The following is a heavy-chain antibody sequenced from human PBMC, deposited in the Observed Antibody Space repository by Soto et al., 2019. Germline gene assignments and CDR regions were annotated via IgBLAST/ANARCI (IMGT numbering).Heavy chain of an antibody. CDR3: ARGFRDIAVAHFDY. D-gene: IGHD6-19*01. Sequence: GGSLRLSCAASGFTFSSYAMHWVRQAPGKGLEYVSAISSNGGSTYYANSVKGRFTISRDNSKNTLYLQMGSLRAEDMAVYYCARGFRDIAVAHFDYWGQGTLVTVSS. CDR1: GFTFSSYA. V-gene: IGHV3-64*01. CDR2: ISSNGGST. J-gene: IGHJ4*02.